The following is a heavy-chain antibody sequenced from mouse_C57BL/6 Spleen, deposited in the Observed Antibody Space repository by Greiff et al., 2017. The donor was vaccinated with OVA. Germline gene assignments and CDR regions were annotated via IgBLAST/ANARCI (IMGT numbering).Heavy chain of an antibody. D-gene: IGHD1-1*01. J-gene: IGHJ2*01. CDR1: GYTFTSYW. CDR3: ARRYGLALDY. CDR2: IDPSDSYT. V-gene: IGHV1-59*01. Sequence: QVQLQQSGAELVRPGTSVKLSCKASGYTFTSYWMHWVKQRPGQGLEWIGVIDPSDSYTNYNQKFKGKATLTVDTSSSTAYRQRSSLTAEDSAVYYCARRYGLALDYWGQGTTLTVSS.